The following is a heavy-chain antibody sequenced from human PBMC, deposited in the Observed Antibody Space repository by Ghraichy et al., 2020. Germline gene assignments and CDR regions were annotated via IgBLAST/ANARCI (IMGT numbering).Heavy chain of an antibody. CDR1: GFTSHDYG. V-gene: IGHV3-21*06. CDR3: ARDRLLGVASGRNWFDP. J-gene: IGHJ5*02. D-gene: IGHD3-3*01. Sequence: GGSLRLSCVGSGFTSHDYGMNWFRQFPEKGRVWVASISSTGRYMFYGDSVKGRFTVSRENSFNSVDLQMTSLRVEEAGIYFCARDRLLGVASGRNWFDPWGQGALVTVSS. CDR2: ISSTGRYM.